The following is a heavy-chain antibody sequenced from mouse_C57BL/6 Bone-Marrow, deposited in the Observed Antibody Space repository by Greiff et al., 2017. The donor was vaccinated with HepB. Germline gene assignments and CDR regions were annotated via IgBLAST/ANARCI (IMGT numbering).Heavy chain of an antibody. Sequence: DVHLVESGEGLVKPGGSLKLSCAASGFTFSSYAMSWVRQTPGKRLEWVADISSGGDYTYYADTVKGRVTISRDNARNTLYLQMSSLKSEDTAMYYCTREASYYGFLYWYFDVWGTGTTVTASS. D-gene: IGHD2-2*01. J-gene: IGHJ1*03. V-gene: IGHV5-9-1*02. CDR2: ISSGGDYT. CDR1: GFTFSSYA. CDR3: TREASYYGFLYWYFDV.